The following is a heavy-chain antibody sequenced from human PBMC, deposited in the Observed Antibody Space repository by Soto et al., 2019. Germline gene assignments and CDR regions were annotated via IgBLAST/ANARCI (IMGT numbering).Heavy chain of an antibody. J-gene: IGHJ5*02. Sequence: QVQLVQSGAEVKKPGSSVKVSCKASRGTFSSYAISWVRQAPGQGLEWMGWISTYDGNTDYAQKLQGRVTMTTDTSTRTAYMELRSLRSDDTAVYYCARKSSSSSWFDPWGQGTLVTVSS. CDR3: ARKSSSSSWFDP. CDR1: RGTFSSYA. CDR2: ISTYDGNT. D-gene: IGHD6-6*01. V-gene: IGHV1-18*01.